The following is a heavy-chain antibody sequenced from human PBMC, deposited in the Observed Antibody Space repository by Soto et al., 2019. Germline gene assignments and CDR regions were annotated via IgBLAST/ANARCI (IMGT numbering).Heavy chain of an antibody. J-gene: IGHJ6*02. Sequence: GGPLRLSGAASVFTFSSYWVSWVREAPGKGLEWVANIKQDGSEKYYVDSVKGRFTISRDNAKNSLYLQMNSLRAEDTAVYYCARVEQYYYYYGMDVWGQGTTVTVSS. CDR3: ARVEQYYYYYGMDV. V-gene: IGHV3-7*01. CDR1: VFTFSSYW. CDR2: IKQDGSEK.